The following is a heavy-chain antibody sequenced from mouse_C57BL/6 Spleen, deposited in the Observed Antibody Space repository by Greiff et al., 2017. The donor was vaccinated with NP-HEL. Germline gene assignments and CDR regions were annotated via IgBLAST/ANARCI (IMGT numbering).Heavy chain of an antibody. V-gene: IGHV1-69*01. Sequence: VQLQQSGAELVMPGASVKLSCKASGYTFTSYWMHWVKQRPGQGLEWIGEIDPSDSYTNYNQKFKGKSTLTVDKSSSTAYMQLSSLTSEDSAVYYCSLIYYEYFDVWGTGTTVTVSS. D-gene: IGHD2-4*01. CDR3: SLIYYEYFDV. J-gene: IGHJ1*03. CDR2: IDPSDSYT. CDR1: GYTFTSYW.